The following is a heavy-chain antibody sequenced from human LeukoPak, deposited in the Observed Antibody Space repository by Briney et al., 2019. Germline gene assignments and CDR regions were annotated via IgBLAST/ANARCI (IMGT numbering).Heavy chain of an antibody. CDR2: INHSGST. Sequence: SETLSLTCAVYGGSFSGYYWSWIRQPPGKGLEWIGEINHSGSTNYNPSLKSRVTISVDTSKNQFSLKLSSVTAADTAVYYCARRNGHFDYWGQGTLVTVSS. D-gene: IGHD1-14*01. CDR3: ARRNGHFDY. CDR1: GGSFSGYY. V-gene: IGHV4-34*01. J-gene: IGHJ4*02.